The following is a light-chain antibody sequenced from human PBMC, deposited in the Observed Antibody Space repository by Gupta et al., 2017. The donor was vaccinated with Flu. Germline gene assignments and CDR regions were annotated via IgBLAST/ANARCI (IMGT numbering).Light chain of an antibody. J-gene: IGLJ1*01. CDR3: ISYTNTIIYV. V-gene: IGLV2-14*03. Sequence: ITIYCTRTSIDCGAYNNVSWYHQHPGKSPILIFYEVYNRPSGVSSRFSGSKSGNTASLTISGLQPEDEADYHCISYTNTIIYVFGTGTRVTVL. CDR1: SIDCGAYNN. CDR2: EVY.